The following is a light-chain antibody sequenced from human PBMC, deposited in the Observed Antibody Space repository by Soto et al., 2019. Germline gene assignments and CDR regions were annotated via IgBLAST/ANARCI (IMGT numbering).Light chain of an antibody. CDR2: SNN. CDR3: AAWEASLNGVI. Sequence: QSVLTQPPSASGTPGQRVTISCSGSSSNIGTYTVNWYQQVPGTAPKLLIYSNNQRPSGVPDRFSGSKSGTSASLAISGLQSEDEAYSYCAAWEASLNGVIFGGGTQLTVL. J-gene: IGLJ2*01. V-gene: IGLV1-44*01. CDR1: SSNIGTYT.